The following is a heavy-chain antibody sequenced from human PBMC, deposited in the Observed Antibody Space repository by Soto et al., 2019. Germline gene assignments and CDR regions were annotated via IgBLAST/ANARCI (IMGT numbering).Heavy chain of an antibody. V-gene: IGHV1-2*02. Sequence: ASVKVSCKASGYTFIDYYMHWVRQAPGQGFEWMGRISPRSGGTNYAQKFQGRVTMTWDTSPNTAYMELSSLISEDTAVYYCARPPGYISDWYYFDLWGQGTLVTVSS. CDR2: ISPRSGGT. CDR1: GYTFIDYY. CDR3: ARPPGYISDWYYFDL. D-gene: IGHD3-9*01. J-gene: IGHJ4*02.